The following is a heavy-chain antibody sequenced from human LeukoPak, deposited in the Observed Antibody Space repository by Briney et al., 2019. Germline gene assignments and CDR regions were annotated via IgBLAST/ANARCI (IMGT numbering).Heavy chain of an antibody. CDR3: ARVSRGGSGRGAFDI. CDR1: GGSISSDDSY. D-gene: IGHD3-10*01. CDR2: IYYSGST. V-gene: IGHV4-30-4*01. Sequence: SQTLSLTCTVSGGSISSDDSYWSWIRQPPGKGLEWIAYIYYSGSTYSTPSLKSRVTISVDTSKNQFSLKLTSVTAADTAVYYCARVSRGGSGRGAFDIWGQGTMLTVYS. J-gene: IGHJ3*02.